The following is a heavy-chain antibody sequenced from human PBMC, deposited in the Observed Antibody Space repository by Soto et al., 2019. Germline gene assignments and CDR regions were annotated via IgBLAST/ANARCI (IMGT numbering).Heavy chain of an antibody. CDR2: ISAYNGNT. D-gene: IGHD5-18*01. CDR3: ARVQGGYSYGYYFDY. J-gene: IGHJ4*02. V-gene: IGHV1-18*01. Sequence: QVQLVQSGAEVKKPGASVKVSCKASGYTFTSYGIIWVRQAPGLGLEWMGWISAYNGNTNYAQKLQGRVTMTTDTSTSTAYMELRSLRSDDTAVYYCARVQGGYSYGYYFDYWGQGTLVTVSS. CDR1: GYTFTSYG.